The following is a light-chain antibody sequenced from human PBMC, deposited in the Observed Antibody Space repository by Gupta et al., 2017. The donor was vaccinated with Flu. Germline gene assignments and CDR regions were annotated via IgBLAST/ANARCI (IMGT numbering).Light chain of an antibody. CDR3: QTWDIGTYVV. CDR1: SGYSNYA. J-gene: IGLJ2*01. CDR2: INSDGNH. V-gene: IGLV4-69*01. Sequence: QLVLTQSPAAPAPLGAPVKFTCTLNSGYSNYAIAWHQQQPGKGPRYLMKINSDGNHSKGDGIPGRFSGSSSGAEPYLTISRLQSEDEADDYCQTWDIGTYVVFGGGTKLTVL.